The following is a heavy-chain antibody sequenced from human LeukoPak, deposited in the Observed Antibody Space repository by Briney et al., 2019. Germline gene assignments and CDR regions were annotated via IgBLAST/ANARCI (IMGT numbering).Heavy chain of an antibody. Sequence: PGGSLRLSCAASGFTFSTYSMDWVRQAPGKGLEWVSSISSSSSYIYYADSVKGRFTISKDNAKNSLYLQMNSLRAEDTAVYYCAKDPRTFHYYYYYYMDVWGKGTTVTISS. CDR1: GFTFSTYS. J-gene: IGHJ6*03. CDR2: ISSSSSYI. CDR3: AKDPRTFHYYYYYYMDV. V-gene: IGHV3-21*01. D-gene: IGHD2-2*01.